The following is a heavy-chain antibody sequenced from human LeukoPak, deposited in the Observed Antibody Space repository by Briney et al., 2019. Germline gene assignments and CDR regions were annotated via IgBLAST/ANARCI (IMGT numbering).Heavy chain of an antibody. Sequence: SVKVSCKASGGTFSSYAISWVRQAAGQGLEWMGRIIPILGIANYAQKFQGRVTITADKSTRTAYMELSSLRSEDTAVYYCARHGGTTTVRWFDPWGQGTLVTVSS. CDR2: IIPILGIA. D-gene: IGHD4-17*01. J-gene: IGHJ5*02. CDR1: GGTFSSYA. CDR3: ARHGGTTTVRWFDP. V-gene: IGHV1-69*04.